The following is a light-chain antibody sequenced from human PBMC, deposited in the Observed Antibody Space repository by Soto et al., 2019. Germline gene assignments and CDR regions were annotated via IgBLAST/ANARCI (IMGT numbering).Light chain of an antibody. CDR3: QQYNNWPPVFT. V-gene: IGKV3-15*01. Sequence: EIVMTQSPATLSVSPGERATLSCRASQSVSSNLAWYQQKPGQAPRLLIYGASTRATGIPARFSGSGSGTEFILTISSLQSEDVAVYYCQQYNNWPPVFTFGPGTKLDIK. CDR1: QSVSSN. CDR2: GAS. J-gene: IGKJ3*01.